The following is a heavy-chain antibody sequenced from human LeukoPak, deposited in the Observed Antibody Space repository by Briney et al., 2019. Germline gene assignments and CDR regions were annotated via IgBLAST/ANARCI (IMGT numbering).Heavy chain of an antibody. CDR1: GGSFSGYY. D-gene: IGHD6-19*01. CDR2: INHSGST. J-gene: IGHJ4*02. V-gene: IGHV4-34*01. Sequence: SETLSLTCAVYGGSFSGYYWSWIRQPPGKGLEWIGEINHSGSTNYNPSLKSRVTISVDTSKNQLSLKLSSVTAADTAVYYCARVRSSGWFDYWGQGTLVTVSS. CDR3: ARVRSSGWFDY.